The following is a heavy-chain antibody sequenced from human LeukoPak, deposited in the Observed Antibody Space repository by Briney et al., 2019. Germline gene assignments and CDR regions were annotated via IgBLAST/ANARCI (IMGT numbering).Heavy chain of an antibody. CDR3: ARGLSGYHNT. Sequence: GGSLRLSCAASEFSVGSNYMTWVRQAPGKGLEWVSLIYSGDSTYYADSAKGRFTISRDNSKNTLYLQMNSLRAEDTAVYYCARGLSGYHNTGGQGTLVTVSS. V-gene: IGHV3-66*01. J-gene: IGHJ4*02. D-gene: IGHD5-12*01. CDR2: IYSGDST. CDR1: EFSVGSNY.